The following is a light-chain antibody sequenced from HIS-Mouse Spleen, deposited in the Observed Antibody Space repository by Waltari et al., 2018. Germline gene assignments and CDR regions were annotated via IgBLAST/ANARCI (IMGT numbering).Light chain of an antibody. CDR3: CSYAGSSTWV. CDR1: SSDVGRYNL. CDR2: EGS. J-gene: IGLJ3*02. Sequence: QSALTQPASVSGSPGQSITISCTGTSSDVGRYNLVSWYQQQPGKAPNLRLYEGSKRPSGVSNRFSGSKSGNTASLTISGLQAEDEADYYCCSYAGSSTWVFGGGTKLTVL. V-gene: IGLV2-23*01.